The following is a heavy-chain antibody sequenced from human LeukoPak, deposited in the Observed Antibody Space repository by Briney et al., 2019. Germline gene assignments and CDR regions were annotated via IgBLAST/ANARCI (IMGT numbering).Heavy chain of an antibody. Sequence: GGSLRLSCGASGFTVSDYHMSWIRQVPGKGLEWISYLSVSGFATLYADSVQGRFTISRDDAKNSLDLEMNSLTVEDTAVYYCAREFGSGSYSNFFFDHWGQGTLVTVSS. CDR2: LSVSGFAT. D-gene: IGHD1-26*01. CDR3: AREFGSGSYSNFFFDH. V-gene: IGHV3-11*01. CDR1: GFTVSDYH. J-gene: IGHJ4*02.